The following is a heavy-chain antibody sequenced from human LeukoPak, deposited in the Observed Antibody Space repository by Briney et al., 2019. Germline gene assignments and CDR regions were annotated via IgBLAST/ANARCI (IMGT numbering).Heavy chain of an antibody. Sequence: SETLSLTCTVSGGSISSYYWSWIRQPPGKGLEWIGYIYYSGSTNYNPSLKSRVTISVDTSKNQFSLKLGSVTAADTAVYYCARHFRELAFDYWGQGTLVTVSS. CDR1: GGSISSYY. V-gene: IGHV4-59*01. CDR3: ARHFRELAFDY. D-gene: IGHD1-26*01. J-gene: IGHJ4*02. CDR2: IYYSGST.